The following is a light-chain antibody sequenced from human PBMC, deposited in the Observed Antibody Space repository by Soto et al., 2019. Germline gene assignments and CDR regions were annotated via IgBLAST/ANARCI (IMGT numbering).Light chain of an antibody. Sequence: IVLTQSPGTLSFSPGERATLSCRASQSVSSSYLAWYQQKPGQAPRLLIYGASSRSTGIPDRFSGSASAMDFTLTISSVEAEDFAVHYCQQSGSAPPFTFGGRTKLEFK. V-gene: IGKV3-20*01. CDR1: QSVSSSY. CDR3: QQSGSAPPFT. CDR2: GAS. J-gene: IGKJ4*01.